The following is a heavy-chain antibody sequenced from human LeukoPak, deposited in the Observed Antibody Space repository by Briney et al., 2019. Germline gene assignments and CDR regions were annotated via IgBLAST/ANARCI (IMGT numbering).Heavy chain of an antibody. CDR2: IIPIFGTA. V-gene: IGHV1-69*01. CDR1: GYTFTNYG. CDR3: ARGLVYYDSSGYQNAFDI. D-gene: IGHD3-22*01. Sequence: GASVKVSCKASGYTFTNYGVSWVRQAPGQGLEWMGGIIPIFGTANYAQKFQGRVTITADESTSTAYMELSSLRSEDTAVYYCARGLVYYDSSGYQNAFDIWGQGTMVTVSS. J-gene: IGHJ3*02.